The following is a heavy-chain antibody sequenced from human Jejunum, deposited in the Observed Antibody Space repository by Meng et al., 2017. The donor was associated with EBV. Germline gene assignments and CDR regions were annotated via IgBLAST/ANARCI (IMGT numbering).Heavy chain of an antibody. CDR2: INTNTGYP. Sequence: QVQLVESGAGLKKPGASGKVSCKASGYTFTSSGINWVRQAPGQGLEWMGWINTNTGYPTYAQDFTGRFVFSLDTSVSTAYLQITSLSTEDNAVYYCARVRPGGGWFDPWGRGTLVTVSS. CDR1: GYTFTSSG. D-gene: IGHD2-8*02. V-gene: IGHV7-4-1*02. CDR3: ARVRPGGGWFDP. J-gene: IGHJ5*02.